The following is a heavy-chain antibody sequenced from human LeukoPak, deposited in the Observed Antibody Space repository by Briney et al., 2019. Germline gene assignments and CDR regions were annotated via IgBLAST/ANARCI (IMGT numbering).Heavy chain of an antibody. J-gene: IGHJ4*02. CDR2: ISGRGAST. Sequence: GGSLRLSCAASGLTFSSYAMSWVRQAPGKGLEWVSAISGRGASTYYADSVKGRFTISRDNSKSTLYLQMNSLRVEDTAIYFFAKDYVGFGRNGGGHFDYWGQGTLVTVSS. CDR3: AKDYVGFGRNGGGHFDY. V-gene: IGHV3-23*01. D-gene: IGHD3-10*01. CDR1: GLTFSSYA.